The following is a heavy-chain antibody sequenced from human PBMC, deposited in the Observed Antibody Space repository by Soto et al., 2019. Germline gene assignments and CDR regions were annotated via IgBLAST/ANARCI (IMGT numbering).Heavy chain of an antibody. Sequence: SETLSLTCTVSGGSISSYYWSWIRQPPGKGLEWIGYIYYSGSTNYNPSLKSRVTISVDTSKNQFSLKLSSVTAADTAVYYCARDRGGYSGYDYYYYGMDVWGQGTTVTVSS. CDR2: IYYSGST. D-gene: IGHD5-12*01. J-gene: IGHJ6*02. V-gene: IGHV4-59*01. CDR1: GGSISSYY. CDR3: ARDRGGYSGYDYYYYGMDV.